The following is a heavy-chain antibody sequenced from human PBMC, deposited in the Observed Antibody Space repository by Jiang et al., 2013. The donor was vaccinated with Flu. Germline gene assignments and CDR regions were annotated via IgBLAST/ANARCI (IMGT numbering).Heavy chain of an antibody. J-gene: IGHJ6*04. CDR2: IDWDDDK. CDR1: GFSLSTSGMC. CDR3: ARTRPVAGSLYLVMDV. D-gene: IGHD6-19*01. V-gene: IGHV2-70*11. Sequence: KPTQTLTLTCTFSGFSLSTSGMCVSWIRQPPGKALEWLARIDWDDDKYYSTSLKTRLTISKDISKNQVVLIMTNMDPVDTATYYCARTRPVAGSLYLVMDVVGQRGPQSTVSS.